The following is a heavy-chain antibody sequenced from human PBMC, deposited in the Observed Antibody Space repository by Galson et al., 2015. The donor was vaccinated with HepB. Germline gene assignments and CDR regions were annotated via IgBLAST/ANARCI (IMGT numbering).Heavy chain of an antibody. CDR1: GYSFTSYW. V-gene: IGHV5-51*01. Sequence: QSGAEVKKPGESLKISCKGSGYSFTSYWIGWVRQMPGKGLEWMGIIYPGDSDTRYSPSFQGQVTISADKSISTAYLQWSSLKASDTAMYYCARLAMVRGGQDGMDVWGQGTTVTVSS. CDR3: ARLAMVRGGQDGMDV. J-gene: IGHJ6*02. CDR2: IYPGDSDT. D-gene: IGHD3-10*01.